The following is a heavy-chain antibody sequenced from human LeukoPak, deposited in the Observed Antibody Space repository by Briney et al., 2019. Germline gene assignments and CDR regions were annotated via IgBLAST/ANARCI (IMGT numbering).Heavy chain of an antibody. CDR3: ALPLRDGDFYFDY. D-gene: IGHD4-17*01. V-gene: IGHV3-74*01. CDR2: INRDGRST. CDR1: GFTFSNYW. Sequence: GGSLRLSCAASGFTFSNYWMHWVRQAPGKALVWVSRINRDGRSTNYADSVKGRFTISRDNAKNTVFLQMNSLRAEDTAVYYCALPLRDGDFYFDYWGQGALVTVSS. J-gene: IGHJ4*02.